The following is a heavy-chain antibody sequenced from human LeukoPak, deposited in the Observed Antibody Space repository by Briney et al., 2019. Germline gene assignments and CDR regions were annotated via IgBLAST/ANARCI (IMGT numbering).Heavy chain of an antibody. J-gene: IGHJ4*02. CDR2: IYTSGST. V-gene: IGHV4-61*02. D-gene: IGHD5-18*01. Sequence: PSETLSLXCTVSGGSISSGSYYWSWNRQPAGKGLEWIGRIYTSGSTNYNPSLKSRVTISVDTSKNQFSLKLSSVTAADTAVYYCARCPGYSYTFDYWGQGTLVTVSS. CDR1: GGSISSGSYY. CDR3: ARCPGYSYTFDY.